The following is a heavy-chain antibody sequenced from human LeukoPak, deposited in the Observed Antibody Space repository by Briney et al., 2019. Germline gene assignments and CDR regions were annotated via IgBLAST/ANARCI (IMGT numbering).Heavy chain of an antibody. CDR1: GFTFSNAW. V-gene: IGHV3-15*01. J-gene: IGHJ4*02. CDR3: TTKAYPRADYFDY. CDR2: IKSKTDGGTT. Sequence: GGSLRLSCAASGFTFSNAWMSWVRQAPGKGLEWVGRIKSKTDGGTTDYAAPVKGRFTISRDDSKNTLYLQMNSLKTEDTAVYYCTTKAYPRADYFDYWGQGTLVTVSS. D-gene: IGHD2-21*01.